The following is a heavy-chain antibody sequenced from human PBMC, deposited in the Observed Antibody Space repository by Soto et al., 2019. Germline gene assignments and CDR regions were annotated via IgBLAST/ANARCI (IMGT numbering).Heavy chain of an antibody. CDR2: IYYSGSA. V-gene: IGHV4-30-4*01. D-gene: IGHD2-2*01. J-gene: IGHJ5*02. CDR1: GGSINSGDYY. CDR3: ARVEVGFCLRSTCSPLDP. Sequence: SETLSLTCTVSGGSINSGDYYWSWIRQPPGKGLDWIGYIYYSGSAQYNPSLKSRATISIDTSNNQFSLELSSVTAADTAVYYSARVEVGFCLRSTCSPLDPWGQGTLVTVS.